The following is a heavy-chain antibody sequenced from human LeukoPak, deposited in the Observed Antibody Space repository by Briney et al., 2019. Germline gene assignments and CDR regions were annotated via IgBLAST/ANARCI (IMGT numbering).Heavy chain of an antibody. V-gene: IGHV4-59*12. Sequence: SETLSLTCTVSGGSISSYYWSWIRQPPGKGLEWIGYIYYSGSTNYNPSLKSRVTISVDTSKNQFSLKLSSVTAADTAVYYCAREPTDYGDYRGDGFDIWGQGTMVTVSS. D-gene: IGHD4-17*01. CDR2: IYYSGST. CDR3: AREPTDYGDYRGDGFDI. J-gene: IGHJ3*02. CDR1: GGSISSYY.